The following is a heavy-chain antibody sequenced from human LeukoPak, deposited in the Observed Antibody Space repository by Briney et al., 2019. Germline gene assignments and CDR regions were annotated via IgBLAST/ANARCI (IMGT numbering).Heavy chain of an antibody. Sequence: ASVKVSCKASGFTFTSSAVQWVRQARGQRLEWIGWIVVGSGNTNYAQKFQERVTITRDMSTSAAYMELSSLRSEDTAVYYCATHHRCSSTTCYSYFDYWGQGTLVTVSS. CDR1: GFTFTSSA. J-gene: IGHJ4*02. D-gene: IGHD2-2*02. CDR3: ATHHRCSSTTCYSYFDY. CDR2: IVVGSGNT. V-gene: IGHV1-58*01.